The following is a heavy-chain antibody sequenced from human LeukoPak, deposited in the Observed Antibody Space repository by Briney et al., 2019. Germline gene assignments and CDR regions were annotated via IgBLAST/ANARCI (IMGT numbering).Heavy chain of an antibody. V-gene: IGHV4-39*01. CDR2: IYYSGST. D-gene: IGHD2-15*01. J-gene: IGHJ4*02. CDR3: ARQVVVVVAATNFDY. Sequence: SQTLSLTCAVSGGSISSGGYYWGWIRQPPGKGLEWIGSIYYSGSTYYNPSLKSRVTISVDTSKNQFSLKLSSVTAADTAVYYCARQVVVVVAATNFDYWGQGTLVTVSS. CDR1: GGSISSGGYY.